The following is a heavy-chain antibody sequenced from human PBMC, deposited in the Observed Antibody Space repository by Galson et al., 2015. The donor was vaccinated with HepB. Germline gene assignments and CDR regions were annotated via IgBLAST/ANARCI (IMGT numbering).Heavy chain of an antibody. D-gene: IGHD1-7*01. Sequence: QSGAEVKKPGESLRISCRGSGYSFTSYWISWVRQMPGKGLEWMGRIDPSDSYTNYSPSFQGHVTISADKSISTAYLQWSSLKASDTAMYYCARQMNSWNYEKPPGTYWYFDLWGRGTLVTVSS. V-gene: IGHV5-10-1*01. CDR2: IDPSDSYT. CDR3: ARQMNSWNYEKPPGTYWYFDL. J-gene: IGHJ2*01. CDR1: GYSFTSYW.